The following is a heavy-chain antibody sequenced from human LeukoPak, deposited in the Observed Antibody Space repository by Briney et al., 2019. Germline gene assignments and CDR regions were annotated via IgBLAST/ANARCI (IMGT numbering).Heavy chain of an antibody. V-gene: IGHV3-23*01. J-gene: IGHJ6*02. Sequence: GGSLRLSCAASGFTFSSYWMNWARQAPGKGLEWVSAISGSGGSTYYADSVKGRFTISRDNSKNTLYLQMNSLRAEDTAVYYCAKFLSGSSWSLLGYYYYYGMDVWGQGTTVTVSS. CDR3: AKFLSGSSWSLLGYYYYYGMDV. CDR2: ISGSGGST. D-gene: IGHD6-13*01. CDR1: GFTFSSYW.